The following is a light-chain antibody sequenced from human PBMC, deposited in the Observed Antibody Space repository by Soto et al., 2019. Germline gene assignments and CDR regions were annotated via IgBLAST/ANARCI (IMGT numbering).Light chain of an antibody. CDR3: QQYNNWPRT. V-gene: IGKV3-15*01. CDR1: ESVRSN. CDR2: GAS. J-gene: IGKJ1*01. Sequence: LVMTQSPATLSVSPGERATLSCRASESVRSNLAWYQQKPGQAPRFLIYGASTRATGIPARFSGSGSGTEFTLTISSLQSEDFAVYYCQQYNNWPRTFGQGTKVDIK.